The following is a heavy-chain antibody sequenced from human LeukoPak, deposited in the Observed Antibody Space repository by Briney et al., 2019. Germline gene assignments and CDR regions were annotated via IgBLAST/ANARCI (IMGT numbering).Heavy chain of an antibody. CDR1: GFTFGDYA. Sequence: GGSLRLSCTASGFTFGDYAMSWFRQAPGKGLEWVSYIGSSSSTIYYADSVKGRFTISRDSAKNSLYLQMNSLRDEDTAVYYCARGRAVAGTGNNYFDYWGRGTLVTVSS. D-gene: IGHD6-19*01. CDR2: IGSSSSTI. CDR3: ARGRAVAGTGNNYFDY. V-gene: IGHV3-48*02. J-gene: IGHJ4*02.